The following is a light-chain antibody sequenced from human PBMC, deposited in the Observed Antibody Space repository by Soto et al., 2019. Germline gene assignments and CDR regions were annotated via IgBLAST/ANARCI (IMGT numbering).Light chain of an antibody. V-gene: IGLV2-8*01. Sequence: QSVLTQPPSASGSPGQSVTISCTGTSSDVGGYNYVSWYQQHPGKAPKLMIYEVSKRPSGVPDRFSGSKSGNTASLTVSGLQAEDEADYYCQSYDSSLRGYVFGTGTKLTVL. CDR3: QSYDSSLRGYV. J-gene: IGLJ1*01. CDR1: SSDVGGYNY. CDR2: EVS.